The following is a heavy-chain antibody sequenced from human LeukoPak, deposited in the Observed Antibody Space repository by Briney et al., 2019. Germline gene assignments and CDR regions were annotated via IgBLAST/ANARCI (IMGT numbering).Heavy chain of an antibody. V-gene: IGHV3-33*01. CDR1: GFTFSSYG. CDR2: IWYDGSNK. Sequence: PGRSLRLSCAVSGFTFSSYGMHWVRQAPGKGLEWVAVIWYDGSNKYYADSVKGRFTISRDNSKNTLYLQMNSLRAEDTAVYYCARELGIKGAFDIWGQGTMVSVSS. D-gene: IGHD7-27*01. CDR3: ARELGIKGAFDI. J-gene: IGHJ3*02.